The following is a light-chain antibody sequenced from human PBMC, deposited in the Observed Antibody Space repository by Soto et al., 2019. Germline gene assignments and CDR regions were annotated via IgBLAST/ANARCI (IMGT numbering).Light chain of an antibody. CDR3: QQYNNCVHT. Sequence: EIVMTQSPATLSLSPGERATISCRASQSVSSNLAWYQQKPGQAPRLLISGASTRATGIPARFSGSGSGTEFTLTISSLQSEDFAVYYCQQYNNCVHTFGQGTKLEIK. CDR2: GAS. CDR1: QSVSSN. J-gene: IGKJ2*01. V-gene: IGKV3-15*01.